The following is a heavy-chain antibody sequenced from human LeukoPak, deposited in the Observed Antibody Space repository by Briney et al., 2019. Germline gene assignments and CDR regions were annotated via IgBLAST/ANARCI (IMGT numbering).Heavy chain of an antibody. Sequence: PSETLSLTCTVSGGSISSYYWSWIRQPAGKGLEWIGRIYTSGNTNYNPSLKSRVTMSVDTSNNHLSLNLSSVTAADTAVYYCARDGGGTGRPFDYWGQGTLVTVSS. D-gene: IGHD1-26*01. CDR1: GGSISSYY. CDR3: ARDGGGTGRPFDY. V-gene: IGHV4-4*07. CDR2: IYTSGNT. J-gene: IGHJ4*02.